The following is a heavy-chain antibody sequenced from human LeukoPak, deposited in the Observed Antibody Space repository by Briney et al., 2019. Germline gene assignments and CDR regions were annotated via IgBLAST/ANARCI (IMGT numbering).Heavy chain of an antibody. J-gene: IGHJ4*02. CDR2: IYYSGST. CDR1: GGSISSYY. D-gene: IGHD6-6*01. V-gene: IGHV4-59*08. Sequence: SETLSLTCTVSGGSISSYYWSWIRQPPGKGLEWFGYIYYSGSTNYNPSLKSRVTISVDTSKNQFSLKQSSATAADTAVYYCASTGGSSSFRGPLDYWGQGTLVTVSS. CDR3: ASTGGSSSFRGPLDY.